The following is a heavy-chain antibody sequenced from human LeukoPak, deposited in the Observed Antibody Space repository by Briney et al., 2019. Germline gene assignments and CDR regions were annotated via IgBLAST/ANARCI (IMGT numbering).Heavy chain of an antibody. CDR2: IHYSGST. Sequence: SETLSLLCTVSGDSISSYYWSWLRQPPGKGLEWIGYIHYSGSTKYNASLKSRVTISLDTSKNQFSLKLSSVTAAGTAVYSCARQSGGGYNSGVFDIWGQGTMVTVSS. CDR3: ARQSGGGYNSGVFDI. J-gene: IGHJ3*02. V-gene: IGHV4-59*08. CDR1: GDSISSYY. D-gene: IGHD5-24*01.